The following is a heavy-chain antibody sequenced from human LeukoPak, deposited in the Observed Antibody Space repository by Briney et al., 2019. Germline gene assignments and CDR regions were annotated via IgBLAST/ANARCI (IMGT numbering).Heavy chain of an antibody. Sequence: GGSLRLSCAASGFTYSSYWMHWVRQVPGKGLMWVSSISSSSSYIYYADSVKGRFTISRDNAKNSLYLQMNSLRAEDTAVYYCARGVDYSNYETENWFDPWGQGTLVTVSS. CDR1: GFTYSSYW. J-gene: IGHJ5*02. CDR3: ARGVDYSNYETENWFDP. CDR2: ISSSSSYI. V-gene: IGHV3-21*01. D-gene: IGHD4-11*01.